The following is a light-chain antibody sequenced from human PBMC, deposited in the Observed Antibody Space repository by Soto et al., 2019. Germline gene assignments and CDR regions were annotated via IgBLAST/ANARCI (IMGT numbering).Light chain of an antibody. V-gene: IGKV3-20*01. CDR1: QSVSSSY. J-gene: IGKJ2*01. CDR2: GAS. Sequence: ETVLTQSPGTLSLSPGERATLSCRASQSVSSSYLGWYQQKPGQAPRLLIYGASSRATGIPDRFSGSGSGTDFTLTISRLEPEDFAVYYCQRYGSSPLYAFDQGTKLEIK. CDR3: QRYGSSPLYA.